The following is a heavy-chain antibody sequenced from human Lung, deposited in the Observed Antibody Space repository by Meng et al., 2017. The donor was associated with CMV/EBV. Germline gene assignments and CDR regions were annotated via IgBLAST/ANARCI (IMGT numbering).Heavy chain of an antibody. CDR3: AKVGQGYSSSSDYYYGMDV. CDR2: IYSGGSST. CDR1: GFTFSSYA. J-gene: IGHJ6*02. D-gene: IGHD6-6*01. V-gene: IGHV3-23*03. Sequence: GGSLRLXCAASGFTFSSYAMSWVRQAPGKGLERVSVIYSGGSSTYYADSVKGRFTISRDNSKNTLYLQMNSLRAEDTAVYYCAKVGQGYSSSSDYYYGMDVXGQGXTVTVSS.